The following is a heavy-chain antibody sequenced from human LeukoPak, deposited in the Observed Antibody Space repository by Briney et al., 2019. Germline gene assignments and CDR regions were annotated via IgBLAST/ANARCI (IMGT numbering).Heavy chain of an antibody. Sequence: GGSLRLSCAASGFTFNSYSMNWVRQAPGKGLEWVSSISSSSSYIYYADSLKGRFTISRDNAKNSLYLQMNSLRAEDTAVYYCARDSVLWFGIIDYWGQGTLVTVSS. D-gene: IGHD3-10*01. CDR3: ARDSVLWFGIIDY. J-gene: IGHJ4*02. CDR2: ISSSSSYI. V-gene: IGHV3-21*01. CDR1: GFTFNSYS.